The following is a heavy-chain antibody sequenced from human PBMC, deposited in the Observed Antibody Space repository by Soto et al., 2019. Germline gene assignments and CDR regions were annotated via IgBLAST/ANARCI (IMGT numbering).Heavy chain of an antibody. CDR2: ISAYNGNT. CDR1: GYTFTSYG. V-gene: IGHV1-18*01. J-gene: IGHJ4*02. CDR3: AAELYSGGACCHSDY. D-gene: IGHD2-21*02. Sequence: ASVKVSCKASGYTFTSYGISWVRQAPGQGLEWMGWISAYNGNTNYAQKLQGRVTMTTDTSTSTAYMELRSLRSDDTAVYYCAAELYSGGACCHSDYWGQGALVPVSS.